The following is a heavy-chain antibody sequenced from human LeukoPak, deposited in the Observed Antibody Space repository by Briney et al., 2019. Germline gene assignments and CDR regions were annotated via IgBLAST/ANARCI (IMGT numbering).Heavy chain of an antibody. J-gene: IGHJ5*02. V-gene: IGHV3-23*01. CDR1: GFTFSSYA. CDR3: APGGIAAAGGGWFDP. CDR2: ISGSGGST. Sequence: GGSLRLSCAASGFTFSSYAMSWVRQAPGKGLEWVSAISGSGGSTYHADSVKGRFTISRDNSKNTLYLQMNSLRAEDTAVYYCAPGGIAAAGGGWFDPWGQGTLVTVSS. D-gene: IGHD6-13*01.